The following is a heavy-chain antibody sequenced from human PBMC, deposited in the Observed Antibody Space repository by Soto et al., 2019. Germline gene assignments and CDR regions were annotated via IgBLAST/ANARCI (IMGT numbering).Heavy chain of an antibody. V-gene: IGHV4-30-2*01. D-gene: IGHD3-22*01. CDR2: IYHSGST. CDR1: GGSISSGGYS. CDR3: ASARQYYYDSSGHLDY. J-gene: IGHJ4*02. Sequence: QLQLQESGSGLVKPSQTLSLTCAVSGGSISSGGYSWSWIRQPPGKGLEWIGYIYHSGSTYYNPYLKSRVTISVDRSKNQFSLKLSSVTAADTAVYYCASARQYYYDSSGHLDYWGQGTLVTVSS.